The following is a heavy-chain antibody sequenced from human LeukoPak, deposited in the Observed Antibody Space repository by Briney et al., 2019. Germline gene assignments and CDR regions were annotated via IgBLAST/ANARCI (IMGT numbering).Heavy chain of an antibody. D-gene: IGHD1-26*01. CDR2: IYSDNT. V-gene: IGHV3-66*03. CDR3: AKEDRRGYSGSYWIDY. Sequence: GGSLRLSCTVSGFTVSSNSMSWVRQAPGKGLEWVSFIYSDNTHYSDSVKGRFTISRDNSKNTLYLQMNSLRAEDTAVYYCAKEDRRGYSGSYWIDYWGQGTLVTVSS. J-gene: IGHJ4*02. CDR1: GFTVSSNS.